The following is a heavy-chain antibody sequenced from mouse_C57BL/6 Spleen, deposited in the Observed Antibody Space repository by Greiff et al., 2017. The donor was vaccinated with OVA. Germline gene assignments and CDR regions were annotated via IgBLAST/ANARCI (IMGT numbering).Heavy chain of an antibody. CDR3: ARGGGYYAMDY. Sequence: VQLQQSGPELVKPGASVKISCKASGYAFSSSWMNWVKQRPGKGLEWIGRIYPGDGDTNYNGKFKGKATLTADKSSSTAYMQLSSLASEDSAVYFWARGGGYYAMDYWGQGTSVTVSS. V-gene: IGHV1-82*01. J-gene: IGHJ4*01. CDR2: IYPGDGDT. D-gene: IGHD1-1*02. CDR1: GYAFSSSW.